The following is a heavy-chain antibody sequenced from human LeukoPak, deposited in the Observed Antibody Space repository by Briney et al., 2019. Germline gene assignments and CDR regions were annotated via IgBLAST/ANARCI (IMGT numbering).Heavy chain of an antibody. D-gene: IGHD6-19*01. J-gene: IGHJ4*02. CDR1: IFVFSEYY. CDR2: ITNDGSRQ. CDR3: AKWCLSSGCQTGDY. V-gene: IGHV3-30*18. Sequence: GGSLRLSCETSIFVFSEYYMHWVRLAPGKGLEWLAVITNDGSRQYYADSVKGRFTVSRDNSKNTLYLQMNSLRAEDTAVYYCAKWCLSSGCQTGDYWGQGTLVTVSS.